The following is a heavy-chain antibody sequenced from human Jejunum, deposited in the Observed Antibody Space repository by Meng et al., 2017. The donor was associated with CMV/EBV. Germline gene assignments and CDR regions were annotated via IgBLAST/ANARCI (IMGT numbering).Heavy chain of an antibody. CDR2: INQDGSEK. CDR1: YW. CDR3: ARGGITVFGVVIIDYYGMDV. D-gene: IGHD3-3*01. J-gene: IGHJ6*02. Sequence: YWMTWVRQAPGKGLEWVANINQDGSEKYYVESVRGRSTISRDNAKNSLYLQMSSLRAEDTAVYFCARGGITVFGVVIIDYYGMDVWGHGTTVTVSS. V-gene: IGHV3-7*01.